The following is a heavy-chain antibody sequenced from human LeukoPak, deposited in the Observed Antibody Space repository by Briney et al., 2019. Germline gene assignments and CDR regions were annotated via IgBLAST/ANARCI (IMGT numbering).Heavy chain of an antibody. V-gene: IGHV3-30*14. Sequence: GGSLRLSCAASGFTFSTYVMHWVRQAPGKGLEWVAVISDDGSNKYYADSVKGRFTISRDNSKNTLYLQMNSLRAEDTAVYYCARDSPYGSGSYRDLDYWGQGTLVTVSS. D-gene: IGHD3-10*01. CDR3: ARDSPYGSGSYRDLDY. CDR2: ISDDGSNK. CDR1: GFTFSTYV. J-gene: IGHJ4*02.